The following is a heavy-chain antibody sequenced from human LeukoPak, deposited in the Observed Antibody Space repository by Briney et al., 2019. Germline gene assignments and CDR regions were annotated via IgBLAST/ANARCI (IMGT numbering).Heavy chain of an antibody. J-gene: IGHJ4*02. CDR3: ARTKSQSGSYRYYFDS. CDR1: GGSFSGHF. Sequence: SETLSLTCAVYGGSFSGHFWSWIRQPPGKGLEWIGYIYSTGSTNYNPSLKSRITMSVDTSKNQFSLKLSSVIAADTAVYYCARTKSQSGSYRYYFDSWGQGTLVTVSS. D-gene: IGHD1-26*01. CDR2: IYSTGST. V-gene: IGHV4-59*11.